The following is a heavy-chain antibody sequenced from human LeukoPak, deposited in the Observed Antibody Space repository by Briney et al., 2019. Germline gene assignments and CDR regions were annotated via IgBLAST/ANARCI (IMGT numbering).Heavy chain of an antibody. J-gene: IGHJ4*02. CDR2: IYYSGST. V-gene: IGHV4-39*07. D-gene: IGHD5-24*01. CDR3: ARGDPVEMATMPWLFDY. Sequence: PSETLSLTCTVSGGSISSSSYYWGWIRQPPGKGLEWIGSIYYSGSTYYNPSLKSRVTISVDTSKNQVSLKLSSVTAADTAVYYCARGDPVEMATMPWLFDYWGQGTLVTVSS. CDR1: GGSISSSSYY.